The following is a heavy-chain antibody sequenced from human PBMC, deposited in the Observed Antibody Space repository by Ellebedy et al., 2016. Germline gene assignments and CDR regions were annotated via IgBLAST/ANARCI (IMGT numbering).Heavy chain of an antibody. J-gene: IGHJ4*02. Sequence: ASVKVSXXASGYTFTSYYTHWLRQAPGQGLEWMGWINPNSGGTNYAQKFQGRVTMTRDTSISTAYMELSRLRSDDTAVYYCARGHLTGYSSSWHPNWGQGTLVTVSS. CDR1: GYTFTSYY. CDR2: INPNSGGT. CDR3: ARGHLTGYSSSWHPN. D-gene: IGHD6-13*01. V-gene: IGHV1-2*02.